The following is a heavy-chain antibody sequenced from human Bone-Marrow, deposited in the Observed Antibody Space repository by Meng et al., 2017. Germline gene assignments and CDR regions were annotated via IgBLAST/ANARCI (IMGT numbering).Heavy chain of an antibody. CDR3: ARGPTTMAHDFDY. CDR2: INHSGST. Sequence: VELQQRGAGLFTPSEPLSLPCVVSGGSFSDYYWSWIRQPPGKGLEWIGEINHSGSTNYNPSLEGRATISVDTSQNNLSLRLSSVTAADSAVYYCARGPTTMAHDFDYWGQGTLVTVSS. V-gene: IGHV4-34*01. J-gene: IGHJ4*02. D-gene: IGHD4-11*01. CDR1: GGSFSDYY.